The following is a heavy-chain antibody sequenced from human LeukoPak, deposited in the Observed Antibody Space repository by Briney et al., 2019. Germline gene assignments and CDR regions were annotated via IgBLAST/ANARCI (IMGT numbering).Heavy chain of an antibody. J-gene: IGHJ4*02. CDR3: AKQLGYCSDGSCYFPY. CDR2: ISNNGGYT. D-gene: IGHD2-15*01. CDR1: GFTFSSSA. Sequence: GSLRLSCAASGFTFSSSAMSWVRQAPGKGLEWVSAISNNGGYTYYADSVQGRFTVSRDNSKSTLCLQMNSLRAEDTAVYYCAKQLGYCSDGSCYFPYWGQGTLVTVSS. V-gene: IGHV3-23*01.